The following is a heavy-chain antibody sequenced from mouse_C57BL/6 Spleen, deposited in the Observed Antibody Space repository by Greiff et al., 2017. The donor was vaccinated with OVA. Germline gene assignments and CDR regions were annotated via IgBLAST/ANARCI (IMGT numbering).Heavy chain of an antibody. CDR2: INPNNGGS. V-gene: IGHV1-26*01. CDR1: GYTFTDYY. CDR3: AKGDGPLYAMDY. Sequence: VQLQQSGPELVKPGASVKISCKASGYTFTDYYMNWVKQSHGKSLEWIGDINPNNGGSSYNQTFKGKATLTVDKSSSTAYMELRSLTSEDSAVYYCAKGDGPLYAMDYWGQGTSVTVSS. J-gene: IGHJ4*01. D-gene: IGHD3-1*01.